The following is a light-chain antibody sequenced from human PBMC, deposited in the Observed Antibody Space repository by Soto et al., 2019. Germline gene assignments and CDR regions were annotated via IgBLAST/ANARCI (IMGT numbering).Light chain of an antibody. J-gene: IGKJ2*01. CDR2: WAS. V-gene: IGKV4-1*01. CDR3: QQSYATPFT. CDR1: QSVLYSSNNKNY. Sequence: DIVMTQSPDSLAVSLGERATINCKSSQSVLYSSNNKNYLTWFQQKPGQPPKLLLYWASTREFGVPDRFSGSGSGTDFTLTISSLQAEDVAVYYCQQSYATPFTFGQGTKLEIK.